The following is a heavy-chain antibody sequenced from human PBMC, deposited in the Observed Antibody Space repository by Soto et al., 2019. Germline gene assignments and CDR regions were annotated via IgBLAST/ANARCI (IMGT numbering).Heavy chain of an antibody. J-gene: IGHJ6*02. V-gene: IGHV4-34*01. CDR2: INHSGST. D-gene: IGHD6-6*01. CDR1: GGSFSGYY. Sequence: QVQLQQWGAGLLKPSETLSLTCAVYGGSFSGYYWSWIRQPPGKGLEWIGEINHSGSTNYNPSLKSRVTISVDTSKNQFSLKLSSVTAADTAVYYCARRYSSSTRGMDVWGQGTTVTVSS. CDR3: ARRYSSSTRGMDV.